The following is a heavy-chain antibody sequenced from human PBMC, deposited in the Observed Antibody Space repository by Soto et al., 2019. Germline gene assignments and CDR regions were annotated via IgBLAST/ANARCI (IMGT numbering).Heavy chain of an antibody. CDR3: AREPVAGTRGRGDWFDP. CDR2: IIPIFGTA. Sequence: QVQLVQSGAEVKKPGSSVKVSCKASGGTFSSYAISWVRQAPGQGLEWMGGIIPIFGTANYAQKFQGRGTITADESTSTAYMELSSLRSEDTAVYYCAREPVAGTRGRGDWFDPWGQGTLVTVSS. CDR1: GGTFSSYA. D-gene: IGHD6-19*01. V-gene: IGHV1-69*01. J-gene: IGHJ5*02.